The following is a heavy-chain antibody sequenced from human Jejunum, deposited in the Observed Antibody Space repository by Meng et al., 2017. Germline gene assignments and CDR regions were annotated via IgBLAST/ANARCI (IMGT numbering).Heavy chain of an antibody. CDR3: VRGYNGFDL. D-gene: IGHD5-24*01. CDR2: SRNKANGYTT. J-gene: IGHJ4*02. CDR1: GFTFSDHY. Sequence: VQLGEAGGDFVQPGAAPSLSSEVSGFTFSDHYIDWVRQAPGRGLEWVARSRNKANGYTTNYAASVKDRFTISRDDSKNSLNLQMNSLKIEDMALYYCVRGYNGFDLWGQGTLVTVSS. V-gene: IGHV3-72*01.